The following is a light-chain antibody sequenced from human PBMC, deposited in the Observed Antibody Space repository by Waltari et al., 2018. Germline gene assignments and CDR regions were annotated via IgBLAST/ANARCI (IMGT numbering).Light chain of an antibody. J-gene: IGKJ4*01. V-gene: IGKV2D-29*02. CDR2: GVS. Sequence: DIVMTQTPLSLSVTPGQPASISCKSSQNLLYSVGKTYFYWYLQKPGQSPHLLIYGVSNRFSGVPDRFSGSGSGTDFTLNISRVEAEDVGLYYCMQSIQLPLTFGGGTKVEIK. CDR1: QNLLYSVGKTY. CDR3: MQSIQLPLT.